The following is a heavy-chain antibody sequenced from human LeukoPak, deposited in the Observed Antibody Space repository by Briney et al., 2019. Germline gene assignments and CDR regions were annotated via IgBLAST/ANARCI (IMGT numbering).Heavy chain of an antibody. CDR2: IYYSGST. J-gene: IGHJ4*02. CDR1: GGSISSGDYY. Sequence: SETLSLTCTVAGGSISSGDYYWSWIRQPPGKGLEWIGYIYYSGSTYYNPSLKSRVTISVDTSKNQFSLKLSSVTAADTAVYYCAREPLYPMVDYWGQGTLVTVSS. V-gene: IGHV4-30-4*08. D-gene: IGHD3-3*01. CDR3: AREPLYPMVDY.